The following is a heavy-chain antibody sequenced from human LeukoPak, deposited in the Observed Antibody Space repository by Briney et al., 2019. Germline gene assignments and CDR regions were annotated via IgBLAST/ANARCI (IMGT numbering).Heavy chain of an antibody. CDR3: ARDYDSSGYMEY. V-gene: IGHV1-2*02. Sequence: ASVKASCKASGYTFTGYYMHWVRQAPGQGLEWMGWINPNSGGTNYAQKFQGRVTMTRDTSISTAYMELSRLRSDDTAVYYCARDYDSSGYMEYWGKGTLVTVSS. CDR1: GYTFTGYY. CDR2: INPNSGGT. J-gene: IGHJ4*02. D-gene: IGHD3-22*01.